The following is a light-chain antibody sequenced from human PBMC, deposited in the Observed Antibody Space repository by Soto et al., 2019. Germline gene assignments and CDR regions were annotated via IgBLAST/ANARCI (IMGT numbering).Light chain of an antibody. CDR1: SSDVGGYNY. CDR2: EVS. CDR3: SSYTSSSTLGV. V-gene: IGLV2-14*01. J-gene: IGLJ1*01. Sequence: QSVLTQPASVSGSPGQSITIYCTGTSSDVGGYNYVSWYQQHPGKAPKLMIYEVSNRPSGVSNRFSGSKSGNTASLTISGLQAEDEADYYCSSYTSSSTLGVFGTGTKLTVL.